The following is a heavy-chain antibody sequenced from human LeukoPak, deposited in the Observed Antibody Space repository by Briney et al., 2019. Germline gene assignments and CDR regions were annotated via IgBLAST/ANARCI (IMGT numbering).Heavy chain of an antibody. CDR3: ARATQLVRRYYYYYMDV. Sequence: SETLSLTCAVYGGSFSGYYWSWIRQPPGKGLEWIGEINHSGSTNYNPSLKSRVTISVDTSKNQFSLKLSSVTAADTAVYYCARATQLVRRYYYYYMDVWGKGTTVTVSS. D-gene: IGHD6-6*01. V-gene: IGHV4-34*09. J-gene: IGHJ6*03. CDR2: INHSGST. CDR1: GGSFSGYY.